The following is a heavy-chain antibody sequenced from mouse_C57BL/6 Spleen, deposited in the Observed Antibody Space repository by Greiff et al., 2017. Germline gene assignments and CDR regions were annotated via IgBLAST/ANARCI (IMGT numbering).Heavy chain of an antibody. CDR2: INYDGSST. J-gene: IGHJ4*01. V-gene: IGHV5-16*01. CDR3: ARDKIYYDYDDAMDY. D-gene: IGHD2-4*01. CDR1: GFTFSDYY. Sequence: VQLKESEGGLVQPGSSMKLSCTASGFTFSDYYMAWVRQVPEKGLEWVANINYDGSSTYYLDSLKSRFIISRDNAKNILYLQMSSMKSEDTATYYCARDKIYYDYDDAMDYWGQGTSVTVSS.